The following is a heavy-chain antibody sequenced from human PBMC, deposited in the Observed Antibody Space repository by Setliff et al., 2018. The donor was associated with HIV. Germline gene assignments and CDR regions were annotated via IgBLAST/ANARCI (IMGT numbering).Heavy chain of an antibody. V-gene: IGHV4-39*07. CDR3: ARDPHYFDTSGHYSWFYFDY. CDR1: GGSMTSSNYY. Sequence: SETLSLTCTVSGGSMTSSNYYWGWIRQSPGRGLEWIGSISSSGSTTYHPSLRSRVTVSAATSKNQFSLKLTSVTDADTAVYFCARDPHYFDTSGHYSWFYFDYWGQGTLVTVSS. CDR2: ISSSGST. J-gene: IGHJ4*02. D-gene: IGHD3-22*01.